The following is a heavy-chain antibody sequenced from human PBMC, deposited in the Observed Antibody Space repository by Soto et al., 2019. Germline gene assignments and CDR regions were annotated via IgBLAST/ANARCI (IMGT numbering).Heavy chain of an antibody. CDR2: ISTYSGDT. CDR3: ARHHGPTTLEKGFDP. D-gene: IGHD3-9*01. V-gene: IGHV1-18*01. J-gene: IGHJ5*02. Sequence: QVHLVQSGVEVKTPGASVRVSCQASGYTFFTYDISWVRQAPGQGLEWMGWISTYSGDTKYAQKFQGRVTMTTDTSTTTAYLELRSLRSDDTAVYYCARHHGPTTLEKGFDPWGQGTLVTVSS. CDR1: GYTFFTYD.